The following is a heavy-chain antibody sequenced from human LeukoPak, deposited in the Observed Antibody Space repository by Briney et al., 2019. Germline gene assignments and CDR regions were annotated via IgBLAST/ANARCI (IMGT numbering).Heavy chain of an antibody. CDR2: ISAYNGNT. CDR1: GGTFSSYA. Sequence: GASVKVSCKASGGTFSSYAISWVRQAPGQGLEWMGWISAYNGNTNYAQKLQGRVTMTTDTSTSTAYMELRSLRSDDTAVYYCAASGYSYGRYYFGYRGQGTLVTVSS. V-gene: IGHV1-18*01. J-gene: IGHJ4*02. D-gene: IGHD5-18*01. CDR3: AASGYSYGRYYFGY.